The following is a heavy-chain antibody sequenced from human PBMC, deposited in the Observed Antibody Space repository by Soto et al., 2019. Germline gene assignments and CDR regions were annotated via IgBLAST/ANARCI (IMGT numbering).Heavy chain of an antibody. J-gene: IGHJ6*02. CDR3: ATANGSGCYLGTPHKYYHGITL. CDR1: GYSFTTYW. CDR2: IYPADSDT. D-gene: IGHD3-10*01. Sequence: TGESLKISCKGFGYSFTTYWIGWVRQMPGKGLEWMGIIYPADSDTRYSPSFQGQVTISADKSISTAYLQWSSLKASDTAMYYCATANGSGCYLGTPHKYYHGITLWRQGTTVPV. V-gene: IGHV5-51*01.